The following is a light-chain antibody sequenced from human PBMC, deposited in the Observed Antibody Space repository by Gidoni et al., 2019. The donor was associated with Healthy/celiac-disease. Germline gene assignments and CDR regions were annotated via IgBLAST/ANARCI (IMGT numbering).Light chain of an antibody. Sequence: DIVMTQSPGSLAVSLGERATINCKSSQSVLYSSKNKNYLAWYQQKPGQPPKLLIYWASTRESGVPDRFSGSGSGTDFTLTISSLQAEDVAVYYCQQYYSTQLTFGGGTKVEIK. CDR3: QQYYSTQLT. J-gene: IGKJ4*01. CDR1: QSVLYSSKNKNY. CDR2: WAS. V-gene: IGKV4-1*01.